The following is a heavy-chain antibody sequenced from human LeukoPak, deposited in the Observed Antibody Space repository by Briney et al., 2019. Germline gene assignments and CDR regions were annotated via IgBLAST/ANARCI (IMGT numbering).Heavy chain of an antibody. CDR3: ARGGDSGSYLGIDY. V-gene: IGHV4-61*02. D-gene: IGHD1-26*01. Sequence: SETLSLTCTVSGGSISSGSYYWSWIRQPAGKGLEWIGRIYTSGSTNYNPSLKSRVTISVDTSKNQFSLKLSSVTAADTAVYYCARGGDSGSYLGIDYWGQGTLVTVSS. CDR2: IYTSGST. J-gene: IGHJ4*02. CDR1: GGSISSGSYY.